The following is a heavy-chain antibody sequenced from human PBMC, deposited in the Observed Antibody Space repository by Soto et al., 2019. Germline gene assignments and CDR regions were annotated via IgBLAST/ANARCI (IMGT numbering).Heavy chain of an antibody. J-gene: IGHJ4*02. CDR2: ISGSGGST. CDR1: GFTFSSYA. V-gene: IGHV3-23*01. D-gene: IGHD6-19*01. Sequence: GGSLRLSCAASGFTFSSYAMSWVRQAPGKGLEWVSAISGSGGSTYYADSVKGRFTISRDNSKNTLYLQMNSLRAEDTAVYYCANHHDRQYSSGLIDYWGQGTLVTVSS. CDR3: ANHHDRQYSSGLIDY.